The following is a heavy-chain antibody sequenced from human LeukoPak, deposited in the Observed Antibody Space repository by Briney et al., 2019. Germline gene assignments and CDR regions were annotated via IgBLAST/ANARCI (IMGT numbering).Heavy chain of an antibody. V-gene: IGHV3-7*01. CDR1: GFTFRSYW. D-gene: IGHD2-2*01. Sequence: PGGSLRLSCAASGFTFRSYWMTWVRQPPGKGPEWVANIKEDGSDENYVDSVKGRFTISRDNAKNSLYLQMNSLRAEDTAVYYCARDLDIVVVPAAYDAFDVWGQGTMVTVSS. CDR2: IKEDGSDE. CDR3: ARDLDIVVVPAAYDAFDV. J-gene: IGHJ3*01.